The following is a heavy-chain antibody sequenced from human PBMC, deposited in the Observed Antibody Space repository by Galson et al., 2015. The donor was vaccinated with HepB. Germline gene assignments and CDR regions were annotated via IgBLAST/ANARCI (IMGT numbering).Heavy chain of an antibody. CDR2: IYHSGST. J-gene: IGHJ4*02. Sequence: TLSLTCTVSGGSISSGGYSWSWIRQPPGRGLEWIGYIYHSGSTYYNPSLKSRVTISVDRSKNQFSLKLSSVTAADTAVYYCASSGWYSNFDYWGQGTLVTVSS. CDR3: ASSGWYSNFDY. V-gene: IGHV4-30-2*01. D-gene: IGHD6-19*01. CDR1: GGSISSGGYS.